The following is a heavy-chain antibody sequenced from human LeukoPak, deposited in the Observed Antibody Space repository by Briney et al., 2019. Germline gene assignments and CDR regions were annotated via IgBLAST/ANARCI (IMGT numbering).Heavy chain of an antibody. CDR3: ARDRGGSSSYYYYYMDV. CDR2: IYYSGST. V-gene: IGHV4-59*11. Sequence: SETLSLTCTVSGGSISSHYWSWIRQPPGKGLEWMGYIYYSGSTNYNPSLKSRVTISVDTSKNQFSLKLSSVTAADTAVYYCARDRGGSSSYYYYYMDVWGKGTTVTVSS. CDR1: GGSISSHY. J-gene: IGHJ6*03. D-gene: IGHD3-10*01.